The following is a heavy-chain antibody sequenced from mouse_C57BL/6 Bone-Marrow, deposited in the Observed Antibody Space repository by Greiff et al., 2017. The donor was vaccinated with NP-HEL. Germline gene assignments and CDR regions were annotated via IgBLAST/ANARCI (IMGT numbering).Heavy chain of an antibody. CDR2: IDPENGDT. CDR1: GFNIKDDY. D-gene: IGHD1-1*01. Sequence: EVQLQQSGAELVRPGASVKLSCTASGFNIKDDYMHWVKQRPEQGLEWIGWIDPENGDTEYASKFQGKATITADTSSNTAYLQLSSLTSEDTAVYYCTLFITTVVAKWYFDVWGTGTTVTVSS. J-gene: IGHJ1*03. V-gene: IGHV14-4*01. CDR3: TLFITTVVAKWYFDV.